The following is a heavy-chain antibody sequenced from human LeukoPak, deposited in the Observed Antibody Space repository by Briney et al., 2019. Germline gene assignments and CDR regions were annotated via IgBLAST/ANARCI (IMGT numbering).Heavy chain of an antibody. J-gene: IGHJ4*02. CDR3: ATDGGLFDN. Sequence: GGSLRLSCAASGVPISGYWMSWVRQAPGKGLEWVANIKQDASEIYYVASVRGRFTISRDNAKNSVFLQMNSLRAEDTAVYYCATDGGLFDNWGQGILVTVSS. CDR1: GVPISGYW. D-gene: IGHD3-10*01. CDR2: IKQDASEI. V-gene: IGHV3-7*01.